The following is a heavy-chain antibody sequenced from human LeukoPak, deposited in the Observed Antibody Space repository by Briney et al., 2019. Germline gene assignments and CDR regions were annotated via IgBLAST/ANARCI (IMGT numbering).Heavy chain of an antibody. CDR1: GYTFTSYG. D-gene: IGHD3-22*01. CDR3: ARPTYYYDSSGLEY. J-gene: IGHJ4*02. V-gene: IGHV1-18*01. CDR2: ISAYNGNT. Sequence: ASVKVSCKASGYTFTSYGISWVRQAPGQGLEWMGWISAYNGNTNYAQKLQGRVTMTRDTSTSTVYMELSSLRSEDTAVYYCARPTYYYDSSGLEYWGQGTLVTVSS.